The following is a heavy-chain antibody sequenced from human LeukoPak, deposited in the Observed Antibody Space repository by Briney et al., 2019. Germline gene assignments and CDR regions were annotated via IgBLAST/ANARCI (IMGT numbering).Heavy chain of an antibody. J-gene: IGHJ6*03. CDR3: AREKRWGITGTRRHYYYYYMDV. CDR2: ISYDGSNK. V-gene: IGHV3-30*04. D-gene: IGHD1-7*01. Sequence: GGSLRLSCAASGFTFSSYAMHWVRQAPGKGLEWVAVISYDGSNKYYADSVKGRFTISRDNSKNTLYLQMNSLRAEDTAVYYCAREKRWGITGTRRHYYYYYMDVWGKGTTVTVSS. CDR1: GFTFSSYA.